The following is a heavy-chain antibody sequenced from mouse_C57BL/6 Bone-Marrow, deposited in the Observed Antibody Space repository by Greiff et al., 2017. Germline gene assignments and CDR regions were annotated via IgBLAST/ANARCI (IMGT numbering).Heavy chain of an antibody. Sequence: EVQGVESGGDLVKPGGSLKLSCAASGFTFSSYGMSWVRQTPDKRLAWVATISSGGSYTYYPDSVKGRFTFSRDNAKNTLYLQMRSLKSEDTAMCDCARRTGQGADYWGRGTALTGSS. V-gene: IGHV5-6*01. J-gene: IGHJ2*01. CDR3: ARRTGQGADY. CDR2: ISSGGSYT. D-gene: IGHD3-2*02. CDR1: GFTFSSYG.